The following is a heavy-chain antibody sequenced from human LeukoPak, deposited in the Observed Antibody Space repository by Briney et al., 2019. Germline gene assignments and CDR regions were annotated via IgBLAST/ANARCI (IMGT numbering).Heavy chain of an antibody. CDR2: INPSTGGT. J-gene: IGHJ4*02. D-gene: IGHD2-2*01. Sequence: ASLKVSCKASGYTFTAYYLHWVRQAPGQGLEWMGWINPSTGGTNYAQKFQGRVTMTRDTSINTAYMELSSLRSDDTAVYYCARDRSAIVDYWGQGILVTVSS. V-gene: IGHV1-2*02. CDR1: GYTFTAYY. CDR3: ARDRSAIVDY.